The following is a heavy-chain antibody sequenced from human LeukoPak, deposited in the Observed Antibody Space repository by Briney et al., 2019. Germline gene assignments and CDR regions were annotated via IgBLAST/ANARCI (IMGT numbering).Heavy chain of an antibody. CDR3: ARDSGRYCTIDSCYMDFDY. J-gene: IGHJ4*01. D-gene: IGHD2-2*02. CDR2: ISSSGTIE. V-gene: IGHV3-48*04. Sequence: GGSLRLSCVASGFTLSGHSMNWVRQTPGKGLEWVSYISSSGTIEFYADSVKGRFAISRENGKNALYLQMNSLRAEDTAVYYCARDSGRYCTIDSCYMDFDYWGRGTLVSVSS. CDR1: GFTLSGHS.